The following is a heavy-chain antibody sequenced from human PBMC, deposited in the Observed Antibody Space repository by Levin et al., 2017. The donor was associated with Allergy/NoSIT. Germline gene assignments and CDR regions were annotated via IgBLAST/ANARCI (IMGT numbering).Heavy chain of an antibody. V-gene: IGHV3-21*01. CDR1: GFTFSSYS. D-gene: IGHD3-9*01. J-gene: IGHJ4*02. CDR3: ERDSVYYDTVTGNQREELMDY. Sequence: GGSLRLSCAASGFTFSSYSMNWVRQAPGKGLEWVPSISSSSSYIYYADSVKGRFTISRDNAKNSLYLQMNSLRAEDTAVYYCERDSVYYDTVTGNQREELMDYWGQGTLVTVSS. CDR2: ISSSSSYI.